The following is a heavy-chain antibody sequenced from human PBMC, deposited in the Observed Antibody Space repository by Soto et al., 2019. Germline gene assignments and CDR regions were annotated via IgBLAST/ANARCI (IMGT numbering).Heavy chain of an antibody. D-gene: IGHD2-21*02. V-gene: IGHV1-46*03. CDR2: INPSGGHT. Sequence: QVQLVQSGAEVKKPGASVKVSCKASGNTFSNYYIHWVRQAPGQGLEWMGTINPSGGHTTYAQKFMGRVTMTRDTSTSPLDMELTSLRSDDTAVYYCARGGHVVVVTAAFDYWGQGTLVTVSS. CDR1: GNTFSNYY. CDR3: ARGGHVVVVTAAFDY. J-gene: IGHJ4*02.